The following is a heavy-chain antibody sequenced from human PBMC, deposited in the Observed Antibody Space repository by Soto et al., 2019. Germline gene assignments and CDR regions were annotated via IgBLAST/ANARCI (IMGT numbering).Heavy chain of an antibody. CDR2: IYYSGGT. Sequence: PSETLSLTCTVSGGSMSSYYWRWIRQPPGKGLEWIGYIYYSGGTIYNPSLKSRVTIAVDTSKNQFSLKLSSVTAADTAVYYCARYGSGSSVGFDLWGQGTLVIV. CDR3: ARYGSGSSVGFDL. CDR1: GGSMSSYY. D-gene: IGHD3-10*01. J-gene: IGHJ5*02. V-gene: IGHV4-59*01.